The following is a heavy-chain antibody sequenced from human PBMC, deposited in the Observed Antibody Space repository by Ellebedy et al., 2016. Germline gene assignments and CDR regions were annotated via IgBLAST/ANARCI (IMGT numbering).Heavy chain of an antibody. CDR2: ISSSSSYI. D-gene: IGHD4-17*01. CDR3: ARDTLSGDLLPLFDY. V-gene: IGHV3-21*01. CDR1: GFTFSSYS. Sequence: GGSLRLSCAASGFTFSSYSMNWVRQAPGKGLEWASSISSSSSYIYYADSVKGRFTISRDNAKNSLYLQMNSLRAEDTAVYYCARDTLSGDLLPLFDYWGQGTLVTVSS. J-gene: IGHJ4*02.